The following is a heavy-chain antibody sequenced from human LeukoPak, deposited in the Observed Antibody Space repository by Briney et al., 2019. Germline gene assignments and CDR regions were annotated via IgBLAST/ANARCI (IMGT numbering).Heavy chain of an antibody. CDR1: GFTFSSYS. Sequence: GGSLRLSCAASGFTFSSYSMNWVRQAPGKGLEWVSYISSSSSTIYYADSVKGRFTISRDNAKNSLYLQMNSLRAEDTAVYYCARSHTAPWFYFDPWGQGTLVTVSS. CDR3: ARSHTAPWFYFDP. D-gene: IGHD5-18*01. V-gene: IGHV3-48*01. J-gene: IGHJ5*02. CDR2: ISSSSSTI.